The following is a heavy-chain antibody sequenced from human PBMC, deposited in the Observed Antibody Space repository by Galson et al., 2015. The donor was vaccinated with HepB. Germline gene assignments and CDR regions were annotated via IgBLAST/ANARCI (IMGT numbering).Heavy chain of an antibody. Sequence: SLRLSCAASGFTFSSYGMHWVRQAPGKGLEWVAVIWYDGSNKYYADSVKGRFTISRDNSKNTLYLQMNSLRAEDTAVYYCARDQGDYSNYYYYGMDVWGQGTTVTVSS. CDR1: GFTFSSYG. V-gene: IGHV3-33*01. CDR2: IWYDGSNK. CDR3: ARDQGDYSNYYYYGMDV. D-gene: IGHD4-11*01. J-gene: IGHJ6*02.